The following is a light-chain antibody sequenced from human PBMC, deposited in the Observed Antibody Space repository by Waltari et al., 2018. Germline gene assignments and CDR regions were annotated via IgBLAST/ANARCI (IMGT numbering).Light chain of an antibody. CDR3: QSYDSRQSGSEV. CDR1: SPNIGAGYD. CDR2: VNR. V-gene: IGLV1-40*01. Sequence: QSVLTQPPSVSGAPGQRVTISCTGSSPNIGAGYDVHWYQQIPGRAPKLLIYVNRNRPSGVPDRFSGSKSGTSASLAITGLQAEDEADYYCQSYDSRQSGSEVFGTGTKVTVL. J-gene: IGLJ1*01.